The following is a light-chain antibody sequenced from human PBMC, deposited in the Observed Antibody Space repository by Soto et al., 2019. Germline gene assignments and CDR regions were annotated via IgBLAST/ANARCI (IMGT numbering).Light chain of an antibody. V-gene: IGKV1-5*03. CDR2: KAS. CDR1: QSISSW. J-gene: IGKJ2*01. CDR3: QQYNS. Sequence: DIQMTQSPSTLSASVGDRVTITCRASQSISSWLAWYQQKPGKAPKLLIYKASSLESGVPSRFSGSGSWTEFTLTISSLQPDDFATYYCQQYNSFGQGTKVDIK.